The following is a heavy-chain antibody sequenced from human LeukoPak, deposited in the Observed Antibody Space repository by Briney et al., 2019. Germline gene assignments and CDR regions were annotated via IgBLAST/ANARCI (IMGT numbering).Heavy chain of an antibody. CDR1: GYSFTSYW. V-gene: IGHV5-10-1*01. D-gene: IGHD2-21*02. CDR3: ARRVIGDFQIDS. CDR2: IDPSDSYT. J-gene: IGHJ4*02. Sequence: GESLKISFKGSGYSFTSYWISWVRQMPGKGLEWMGRIDPSDSYTNYSPSFQGHVTISADKSISTAYLQWSSLKASDTAMYYCARRVIGDFQIDSWGQGTLVTVSS.